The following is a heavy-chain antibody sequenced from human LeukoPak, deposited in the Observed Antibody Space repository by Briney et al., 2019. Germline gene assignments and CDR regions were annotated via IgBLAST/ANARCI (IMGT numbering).Heavy chain of an antibody. J-gene: IGHJ4*02. D-gene: IGHD2-8*02. Sequence: GGSLRLSRAASGFTFSRYGMSWVRQAPGKGLEWVSAISGSGGSTYYADSVKGRFTISRDNSKNTLYLQINSLRAEDTAIYYCATYRQVLLPFESWGQGTLVTVSS. CDR2: ISGSGGST. CDR3: ATYRQVLLPFES. V-gene: IGHV3-23*01. CDR1: GFTFSRYG.